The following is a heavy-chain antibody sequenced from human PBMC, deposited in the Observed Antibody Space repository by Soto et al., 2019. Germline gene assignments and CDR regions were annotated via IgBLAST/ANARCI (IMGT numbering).Heavy chain of an antibody. V-gene: IGHV1-18*01. D-gene: IGHD3-3*01. CDR3: ARAIRGDVSLYDFWSGYFPSYYYGMDV. CDR1: GYTFTSYG. CDR2: ISAYNGNT. Sequence: ASVKVSCKASGYTFTSYGISWVRQAPGQGLEWMGWISAYNGNTNYAQKLQGRVTMTTDTSTSTAYMELRSLRSDDTAVYYCARAIRGDVSLYDFWSGYFPSYYYGMDVWGQGTTVTVSS. J-gene: IGHJ6*02.